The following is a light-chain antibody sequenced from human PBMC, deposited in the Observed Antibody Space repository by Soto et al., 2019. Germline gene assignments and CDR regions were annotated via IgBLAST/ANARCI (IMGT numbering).Light chain of an antibody. CDR3: SSYTASSTYV. Sequence: QSALTQPASVSGSPGQSITISCTGTNSDVGGYNYVSWYQQYPGKAPKVMIYDVSNRPSGVSNRFSGSKSGNTASLTIFGLQAGDEANYYCSSYTASSTYVFGTGTKVTVL. J-gene: IGLJ1*01. CDR1: NSDVGGYNY. CDR2: DVS. V-gene: IGLV2-14*01.